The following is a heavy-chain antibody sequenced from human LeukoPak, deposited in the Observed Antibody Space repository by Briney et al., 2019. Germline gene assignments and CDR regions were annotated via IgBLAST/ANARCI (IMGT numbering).Heavy chain of an antibody. V-gene: IGHV1-3*01. D-gene: IGHD1-26*01. CDR3: AKDRIVGVVENYFDY. CDR1: GYTFTSYA. Sequence: ASVKVSCKASGYTFTSYAMHWVRQAPGQRLEWMGWINAGNGNTKYSQKFQGRVTITRDTSASTAYMELSSLRSEDTAVYYCAKDRIVGVVENYFDYWGQGTLVTVSS. J-gene: IGHJ4*02. CDR2: INAGNGNT.